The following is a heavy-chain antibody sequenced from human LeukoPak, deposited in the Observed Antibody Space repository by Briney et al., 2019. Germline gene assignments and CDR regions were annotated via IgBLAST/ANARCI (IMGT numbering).Heavy chain of an antibody. V-gene: IGHV3-7*01. D-gene: IGHD3-3*01. Sequence: GGSLRLSCAASGFTFSSYWMSWVRQAPGKGLEWVANIKQDGSEKYYVDSVKGRFTISRDNAKNSLYLQMNSLRAEDTAVYYCANSHSYYDFWSGYYGYFDYWGQGTLVTVSS. CDR1: GFTFSSYW. CDR3: ANSHSYYDFWSGYYGYFDY. CDR2: IKQDGSEK. J-gene: IGHJ4*02.